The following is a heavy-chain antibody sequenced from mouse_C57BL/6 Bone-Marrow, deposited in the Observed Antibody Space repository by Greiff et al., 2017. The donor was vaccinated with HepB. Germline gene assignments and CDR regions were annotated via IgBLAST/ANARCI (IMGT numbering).Heavy chain of an antibody. CDR3: TYYYGSSFYWYFDV. CDR2: IDPENGDT. D-gene: IGHD1-1*01. J-gene: IGHJ1*03. CDR1: GFNIKDDY. Sequence: VQLKQSGAELVRPGASVKLSCTASGFNIKDDYMHWVKQRPEQGLEWIGWIDPENGDTEYASKFQGKATMTADTSSNTAYLTLSSLTSEDTAVYSFTYYYGSSFYWYFDVWGTGTTVTVSS. V-gene: IGHV14-4*01.